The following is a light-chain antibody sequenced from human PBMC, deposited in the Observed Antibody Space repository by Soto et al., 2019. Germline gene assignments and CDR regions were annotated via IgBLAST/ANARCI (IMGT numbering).Light chain of an antibody. CDR2: GAS. CDR1: QSVSSN. Sequence: EIVMTQSPATLSVSPGERATLSCRASQSVSSNLAWYQQKPGQAPRLLIDGASTRATGIPARFSGSGSGTEFTLTISSLQSEDFAVYCCHQYGSSPRTFGQGTKVDIK. V-gene: IGKV3-15*01. J-gene: IGKJ1*01. CDR3: HQYGSSPRT.